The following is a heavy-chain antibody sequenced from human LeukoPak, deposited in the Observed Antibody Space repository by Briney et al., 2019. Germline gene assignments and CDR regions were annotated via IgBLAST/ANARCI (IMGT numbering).Heavy chain of an antibody. Sequence: ASVKVSCKASGYTFTSYGISWVRQAPGQGLEWMGWISAYNGNTNYAQKLQGRVTMTTDTSTSTAYMELRSLRSDDTAVYCCARAESHVLRYFDWLYPFDYWGQGTLVTVSS. D-gene: IGHD3-9*01. CDR2: ISAYNGNT. V-gene: IGHV1-18*01. CDR3: ARAESHVLRYFDWLYPFDY. J-gene: IGHJ4*02. CDR1: GYTFTSYG.